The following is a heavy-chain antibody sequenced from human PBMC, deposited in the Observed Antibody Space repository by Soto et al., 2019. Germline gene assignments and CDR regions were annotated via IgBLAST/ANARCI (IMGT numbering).Heavy chain of an antibody. J-gene: IGHJ6*02. D-gene: IGHD3-3*01. CDR2: IYYSGST. V-gene: IGHV4-59*01. Sequence: KTSETLSLTCTVSGGSISSYYWSWIRQPPGKGLEWIGYIYYSGSTNYNPSLKSRVTISVDTSKNQLSLKLSSVTAADTAVYYCARDRGLWSGYYYYYYGMDVWGQGTTVTVSS. CDR3: ARDRGLWSGYYYYYYGMDV. CDR1: GGSISSYY.